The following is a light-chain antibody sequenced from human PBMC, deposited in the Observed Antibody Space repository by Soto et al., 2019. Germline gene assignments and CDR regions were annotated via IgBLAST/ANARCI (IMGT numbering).Light chain of an antibody. CDR3: QQYHEGPRT. Sequence: EIVLTQTLRTLSLSPGERDTLSCRASQSVSSSYLAWYQQKPGQAPRLLIYGASSRATGIPDRFSGSGSGTAFTLTMSSREPDGFAVYYCQQYHEGPRTFGQGTKVDIK. CDR1: QSVSSSY. J-gene: IGKJ1*01. V-gene: IGKV3-20*01. CDR2: GAS.